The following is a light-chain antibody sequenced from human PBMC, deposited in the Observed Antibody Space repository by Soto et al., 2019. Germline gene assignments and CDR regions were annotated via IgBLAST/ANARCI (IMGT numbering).Light chain of an antibody. J-gene: IGKJ5*01. Sequence: EIVLTQSPATLSLSPVERATLSCRASQSVSRHLAWYQQKPGQAPRLLIYDASNRATGIPARFSGSGSGTDFTLTISSLEPEDFAVYYCQQRSNWPPEITFGQGTRLEIK. CDR1: QSVSRH. CDR2: DAS. CDR3: QQRSNWPPEIT. V-gene: IGKV3-11*01.